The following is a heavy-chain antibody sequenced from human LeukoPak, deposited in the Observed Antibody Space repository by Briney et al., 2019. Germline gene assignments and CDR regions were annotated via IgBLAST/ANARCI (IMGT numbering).Heavy chain of an antibody. Sequence: SETLSLTCSVSGDSISMYYWNWIRQPPGKGLEWIGYIYYSGSTNYNPSLKSRVTISVDTSKNQFSLKLSSVTAADTAVYYCARVRYSYGSLPYYYYMDVWGKGTTVTVSS. CDR1: GDSISMYY. D-gene: IGHD5-18*01. V-gene: IGHV4-59*01. J-gene: IGHJ6*03. CDR3: ARVRYSYGSLPYYYYMDV. CDR2: IYYSGST.